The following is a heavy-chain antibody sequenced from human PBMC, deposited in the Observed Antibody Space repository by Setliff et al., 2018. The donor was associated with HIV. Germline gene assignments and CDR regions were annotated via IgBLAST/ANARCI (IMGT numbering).Heavy chain of an antibody. V-gene: IGHV4-39*01. CDR3: SRSGIGYGGDSNTFDI. CDR2: IHYSGST. CDR1: GDSITGSHYY. Sequence: SETLSLTCTGSGDSITGSHYYWGWIRQPPGKGLEWIASIHYSGSTYDSPSVRSRVAIFVDTSKNQFSLRLNSVTATDAAMYYCSRSGIGYGGDSNTFDIWGQGTLVTVSS. D-gene: IGHD2-21*02. J-gene: IGHJ3*02.